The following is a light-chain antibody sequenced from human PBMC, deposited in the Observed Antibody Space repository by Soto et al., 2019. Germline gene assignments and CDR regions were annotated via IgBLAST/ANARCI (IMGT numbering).Light chain of an antibody. CDR2: GAF. V-gene: IGKV3-15*01. Sequence: EIVMTQSPATLSVSPGERATLSCRASQSIGSNLAWYQQKPGQAPRLLIYGAFTRATGIPARFSGSGSGTEFTLTINSPQSEDFAVYYCQQSTNWPHTFGQGTKVEI. CDR1: QSIGSN. CDR3: QQSTNWPHT. J-gene: IGKJ1*01.